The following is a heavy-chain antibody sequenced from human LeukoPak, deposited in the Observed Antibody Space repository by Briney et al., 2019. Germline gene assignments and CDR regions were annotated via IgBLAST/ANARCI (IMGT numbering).Heavy chain of an antibody. CDR3: AREGGPYRPLDY. CDR2: VNLQGST. Sequence: SETLSLTCGVSGGSITNTNYWTWVRQPPGDGLEWIGEVNLQGSTNYNPSLMGRVAISVDTSENHISLQLTSVTAADTAVYYCAREGGPYRPLDYSGQGTLVTVSS. CDR1: GGSITNTNY. V-gene: IGHV4-4*02. J-gene: IGHJ4*02.